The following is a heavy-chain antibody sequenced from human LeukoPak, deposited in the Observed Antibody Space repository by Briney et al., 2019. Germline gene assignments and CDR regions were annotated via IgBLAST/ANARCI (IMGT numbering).Heavy chain of an antibody. CDR3: ARQAAQTYDY. J-gene: IGHJ4*02. CDR1: GGSISTSSYY. Sequence: SETLSLTCTVSGGSISTSSYYWGWIRQPPGKGLEWIGSLYYSGSTSYNPSLKSRVTISVDTSKNQFSLKLSSVTAADTAVYYCARQAAQTYDYWGQGTLVTVSS. CDR2: LYYSGST. V-gene: IGHV4-39*01.